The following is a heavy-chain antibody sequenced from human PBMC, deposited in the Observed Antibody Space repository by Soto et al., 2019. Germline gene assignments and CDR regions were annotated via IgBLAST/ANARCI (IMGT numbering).Heavy chain of an antibody. J-gene: IGHJ4*02. D-gene: IGHD5-18*01. CDR1: GFTFSSYA. CDR2: ISYDGSNK. V-gene: IGHV3-30-3*01. CDR3: ARGLSRGYSYGSFDY. Sequence: GGSLRLSCAASGFTFSSYAMHWVRQAPGKGLEWVAVISYDGSNKYYADSVKGRFTISRDNSKNTLYLQMNSLRAEDTAVYYCARGLSRGYSYGSFDYWGQGTLVTVSS.